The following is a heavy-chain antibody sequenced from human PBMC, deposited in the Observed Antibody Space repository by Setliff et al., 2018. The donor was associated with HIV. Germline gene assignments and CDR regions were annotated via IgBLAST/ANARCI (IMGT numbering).Heavy chain of an antibody. D-gene: IGHD1-26*01. CDR2: IKKDGSEI. J-gene: IGHJ5*02. CDR1: GYVFTNYW. CDR3: ANLWEMGA. Sequence: GESLKISCKASGYVFTNYWIGWVRQMPGKGLEWVATIKKDGSEIYYVDSVKGRFTISRDNARTSVYLEMRSLRVEDTAVYLCANLWEMGAWGQGTLVTVSS. V-gene: IGHV3-7*02.